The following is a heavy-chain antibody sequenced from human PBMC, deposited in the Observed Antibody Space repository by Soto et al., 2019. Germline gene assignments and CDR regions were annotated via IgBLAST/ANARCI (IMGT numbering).Heavy chain of an antibody. J-gene: IGHJ4*02. V-gene: IGHV3-15*07. D-gene: IGHD2-15*01. CDR2: IKSKTDGGTT. CDR3: TIELGYCSGGSCYS. CDR1: GFTFSNAW. Sequence: GGSLRLSCAASGFTFSNAWMNWVRQAPGKWLEWVGRIKSKTDGGTTDYAAPVKGRFTISRDDSKNTLYLQVNSLKTEDTAVYYCTIELGYCSGGSCYSWGQGTLVTVSS.